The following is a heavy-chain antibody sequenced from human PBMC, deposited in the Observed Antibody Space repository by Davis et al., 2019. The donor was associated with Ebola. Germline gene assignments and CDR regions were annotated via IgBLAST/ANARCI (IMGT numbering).Heavy chain of an antibody. CDR2: ISAYNGNT. J-gene: IGHJ4*02. D-gene: IGHD2-15*01. V-gene: IGHV1-18*04. Sequence: AASVKVSCKASGYTFTSYGISWVRLAPGQGLEWMGWISAYNGNTNYAQKPQGRVTMTTDTSTSTAYMELSSLRSDDTAVYYCARGVQWWGFDYWGQGALVTVSS. CDR1: GYTFTSYG. CDR3: ARGVQWWGFDY.